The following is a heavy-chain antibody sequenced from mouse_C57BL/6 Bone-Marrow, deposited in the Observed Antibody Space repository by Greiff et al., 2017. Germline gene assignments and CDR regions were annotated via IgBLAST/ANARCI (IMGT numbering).Heavy chain of an antibody. D-gene: IGHD2-5*01. J-gene: IGHJ4*01. Sequence: EVKVEESGGGLVQPKGSLKLSCAASGFTFNTYAMHWVRQAPGKGLEWVARIRSKSSNYATYYADSVKDRFTISRDDSQSMLYLQMNNLKTEDTAMYYCVRETFYSNFYYAMDYWGQGTSVTVSS. CDR1: GFTFNTYA. CDR3: VRETFYSNFYYAMDY. V-gene: IGHV10-3*01. CDR2: IRSKSSNYAT.